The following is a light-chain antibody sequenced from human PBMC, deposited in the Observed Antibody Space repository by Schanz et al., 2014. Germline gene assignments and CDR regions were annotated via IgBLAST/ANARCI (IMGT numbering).Light chain of an antibody. CDR2: GAS. CDR1: ESVSRNY. V-gene: IGKV3D-20*02. J-gene: IGKJ3*01. Sequence: IVLTQSPGTLSLSPGERATLSCRASESVSRNYLAWYQQRPGQAPRLLISGASTRATGIPNRFSGGGSGTDFTLTIRSLEPEDFAVYYCQHRSIWPPGITFGPGTKVDI. CDR3: QHRSIWPPGIT.